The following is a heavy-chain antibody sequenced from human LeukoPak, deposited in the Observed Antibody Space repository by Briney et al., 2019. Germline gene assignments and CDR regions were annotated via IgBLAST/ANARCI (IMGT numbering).Heavy chain of an antibody. CDR1: GVSISSYY. CDR3: ASVSSGSAFDI. V-gene: IGHV4-4*07. CDR2: IYTSGST. D-gene: IGHD3-22*01. Sequence: SETLSLTCIVSGVSISSYYWSWIRQPAGKGLEWIGRIYTSGSTNYNPSLKSRVTMSVDTSKSHFSLKLSSVTAADTAVYFRASVSSGSAFDIWGQGTMVTVSS. J-gene: IGHJ3*02.